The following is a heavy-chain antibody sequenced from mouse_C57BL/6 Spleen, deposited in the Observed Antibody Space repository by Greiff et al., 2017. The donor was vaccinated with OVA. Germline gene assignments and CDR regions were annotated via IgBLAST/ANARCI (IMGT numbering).Heavy chain of an antibody. D-gene: IGHD1-1*01. CDR2: IYPGDGDT. CDR3: ARDYYGSSYGY. CDR1: GYAFSSYW. J-gene: IGHJ2*01. V-gene: IGHV1-80*01. Sequence: VQLQQSGAELVKPGASVKISCKASGYAFSSYWMNWVKQRPGKGLEWIGQIYPGDGDTNYNGKFKGKATLTADKSSSTAYMQLRSLPSEDAAVYFCARDYYGSSYGYWGQGTTLTVSS.